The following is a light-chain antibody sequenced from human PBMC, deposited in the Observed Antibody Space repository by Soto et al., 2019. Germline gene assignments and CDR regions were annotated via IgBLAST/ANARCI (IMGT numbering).Light chain of an antibody. Sequence: QSVLTQPRSVSGSPGQSVTISCTGTSSDVGGYNYVSWYQQHPGKAPKVMIYDVSKRPSGVPDRFSGSKSGNTASLTISGRQAEDEADYYCCSYPGSPYAFGTGTTVPVL. CDR1: SSDVGGYNY. V-gene: IGLV2-11*01. CDR3: CSYPGSPYA. J-gene: IGLJ1*01. CDR2: DVS.